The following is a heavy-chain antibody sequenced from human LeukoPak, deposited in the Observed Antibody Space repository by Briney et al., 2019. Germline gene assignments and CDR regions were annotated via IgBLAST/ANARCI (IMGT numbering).Heavy chain of an antibody. Sequence: SQTLSLTCAISGDSVSSNSAAWNWIRQSPSRGLEWLGRTYYRSKWYNDYAVSVKSRITINPDTSKNQFSLQLNSVTPEDTAVYYCARGGVSGWPGWEFYFDYWGRGTLVTVSS. V-gene: IGHV6-1*01. CDR1: GDSVSSNSAA. CDR3: ARGGVSGWPGWEFYFDY. CDR2: TYYRSKWYN. D-gene: IGHD6-19*01. J-gene: IGHJ4*01.